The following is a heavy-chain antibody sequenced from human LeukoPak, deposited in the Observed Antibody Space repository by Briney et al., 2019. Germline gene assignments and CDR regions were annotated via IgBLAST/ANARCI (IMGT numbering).Heavy chain of an antibody. CDR1: GGTFSSYA. J-gene: IGHJ3*02. CDR3: ARPVGSKDAFDI. V-gene: IGHV1-69*01. Sequence: SMKVSCKASGGTFSSYAISWVRQAPGQGLEWMGGIIPIFGTANYAQKFQGRVTITADESTSTAYMELSSLRSEDTAVYYCARPVGSKDAFDIWGQGTMVTVSS. CDR2: IIPIFGTA. D-gene: IGHD1-26*01.